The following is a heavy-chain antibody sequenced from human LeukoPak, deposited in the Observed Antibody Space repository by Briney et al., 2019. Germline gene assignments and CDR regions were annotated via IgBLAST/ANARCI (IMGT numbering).Heavy chain of an antibody. V-gene: IGHV3-74*01. J-gene: IGHJ5*02. CDR2: IKSDGSIT. Sequence: PGGPLRLSCAASGFTFSGYWMHWVRQAPGKGLVWVSRIKSDGSITSYADSVKGRVTISRDNAKNTLYLQMNSLRAEDTAVYYCARSDWFDPWGQGTLVIVSS. CDR3: ARSDWFDP. D-gene: IGHD2-21*01. CDR1: GFTFSGYW.